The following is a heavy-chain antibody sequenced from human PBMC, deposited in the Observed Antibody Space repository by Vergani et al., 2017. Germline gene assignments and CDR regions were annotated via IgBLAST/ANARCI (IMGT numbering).Heavy chain of an antibody. V-gene: IGHV3-21*01. CDR3: ARDSDIVVVPAATHYYYGMDV. D-gene: IGHD2-2*01. CDR1: GFTFSSYS. Sequence: VQLVESGGGLVKPGGSLRLSCAASGFTFSSYSMNWVRQAPGKGLEWVSSISSSSSYIYFADSVKGRFTISRDNAKNSLYLQMNSLRAEDTAVYYCARDSDIVVVPAATHYYYGMDVWGQGTTVTVSS. J-gene: IGHJ6*02. CDR2: ISSSSSYI.